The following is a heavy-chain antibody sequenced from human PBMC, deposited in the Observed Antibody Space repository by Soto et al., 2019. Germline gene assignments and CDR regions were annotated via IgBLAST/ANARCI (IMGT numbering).Heavy chain of an antibody. Sequence: QVPLVESGGGVVQPGRSLRLSCAASGFTFSSYAMHWVRQAPGKGLEWVAVISDDGTNKDYADSVKGRFTISRDKSQSTLDLQMDSLRPEDTAVYYCARDGSYYDVLTEHYFDVWGQGTLVSVSA. V-gene: IGHV3-30*04. CDR1: GFTFSSYA. CDR2: ISDDGTNK. CDR3: ARDGSYYDVLTEHYFDV. J-gene: IGHJ4*02. D-gene: IGHD3-9*01.